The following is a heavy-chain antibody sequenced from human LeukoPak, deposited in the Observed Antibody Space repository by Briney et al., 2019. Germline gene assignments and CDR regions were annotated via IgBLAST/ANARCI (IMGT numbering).Heavy chain of an antibody. CDR3: ARESHVTREDS. CDR1: GYTFTSYY. D-gene: IGHD1-26*01. V-gene: IGHV1-46*01. Sequence: ASVKVSCKASGYTFTSYYIHWARQAPGQGLEWMGIINPSGGSTSYAQKFQGRVTMTRDTSTSTVYMELSSLRSEDTAVYYCARESHVTREDSWGQGTLVTVSS. J-gene: IGHJ4*02. CDR2: INPSGGST.